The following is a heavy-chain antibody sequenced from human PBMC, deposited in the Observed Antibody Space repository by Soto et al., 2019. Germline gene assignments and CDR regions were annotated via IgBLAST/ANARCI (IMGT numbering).Heavy chain of an antibody. CDR1: GFTFDDYA. D-gene: IGHD3-10*01. Sequence: GGSLRLSCAASGFTFDDYAMHWVRQAPGKGLEWVSGIGTLSDTFYAASVQGRFTISRQNAKNSVYLQMNSLRAGDTAFYYCARGRSFSYDSTPPPMFDHWGQGTLVTVSS. J-gene: IGHJ5*02. V-gene: IGHV3-13*01. CDR2: IGTLSDT. CDR3: ARGRSFSYDSTPPPMFDH.